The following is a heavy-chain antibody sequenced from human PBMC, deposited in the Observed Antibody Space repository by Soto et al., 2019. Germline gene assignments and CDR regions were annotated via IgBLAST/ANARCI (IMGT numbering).Heavy chain of an antibody. Sequence: QVQLVQSGAEVKKPGSSVKVSCKASGGTFSTYAFTWVRQAPGQGLEWMGGIIPIFRTANYAQNFQGRVTITADESTNTAYMGLSSLRSEDTAVYYCARETKAKYFDSWGQGTLVTVSS. D-gene: IGHD2-8*01. CDR1: GGTFSTYA. CDR3: ARETKAKYFDS. CDR2: IIPIFRTA. V-gene: IGHV1-69*12. J-gene: IGHJ4*02.